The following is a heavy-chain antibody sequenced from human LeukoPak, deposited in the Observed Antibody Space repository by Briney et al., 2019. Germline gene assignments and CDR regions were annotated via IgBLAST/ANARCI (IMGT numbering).Heavy chain of an antibody. V-gene: IGHV4-61*02. Sequence: SETPSLTCTVSGGSISSGSYYWSWIRQPAGKGLEWIGRIYTSGSTNYNPSLKSRVTISVDTSKNQFSLKLSSVTAADTAVYYCARDASDYYDSSGYSHFDYWGQGTLVTVSS. CDR3: ARDASDYYDSSGYSHFDY. CDR1: GGSISSGSYY. D-gene: IGHD3-22*01. J-gene: IGHJ4*02. CDR2: IYTSGST.